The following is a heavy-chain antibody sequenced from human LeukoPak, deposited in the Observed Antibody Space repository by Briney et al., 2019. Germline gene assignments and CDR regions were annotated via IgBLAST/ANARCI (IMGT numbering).Heavy chain of an antibody. Sequence: GGSLRLSCAASGFTFSSYGMHWVRQAPGKGLEWVANIKQDGSEKYYVDSVKGRFTISRDNAKNSLYLQMNSLRAEDTAVHYCARYSSGWYRIDYWGQGTLVTVSS. CDR1: GFTFSSYG. CDR2: IKQDGSEK. CDR3: ARYSSGWYRIDY. D-gene: IGHD6-19*01. V-gene: IGHV3-7*01. J-gene: IGHJ4*02.